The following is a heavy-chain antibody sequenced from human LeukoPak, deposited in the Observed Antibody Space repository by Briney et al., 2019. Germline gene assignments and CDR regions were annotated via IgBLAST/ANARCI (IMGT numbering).Heavy chain of an antibody. Sequence: PGGSLRLSCAASGFTFSSYEMNWVRQAPGKGLEWVSYISSSGSTIYYADSVKGRFTISRDNAKNTLYLQMSSLRAEDTAVYYCTRGYTLGNFDYWGQGTLVTVSS. CDR3: TRGYTLGNFDY. CDR1: GFTFSSYE. D-gene: IGHD5-12*01. CDR2: ISSSGSTI. V-gene: IGHV3-48*03. J-gene: IGHJ4*02.